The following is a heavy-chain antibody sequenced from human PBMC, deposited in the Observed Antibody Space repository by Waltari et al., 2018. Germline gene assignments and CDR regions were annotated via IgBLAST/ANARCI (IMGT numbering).Heavy chain of an antibody. CDR3: AIYDRGAFDI. CDR2: IYYSGST. D-gene: IGHD3-22*01. V-gene: IGHV4-59*08. J-gene: IGHJ3*02. Sequence: QVQLQESGPRLVKPSETLSLTCPVSGGSISSYYWSWLRQPPGKGLEWIGYIYYSGSTTYNPSLKSRVTISVDTSKNQFSLKLSSVTAADTAVYYCAIYDRGAFDIWGQGTMVTVSS. CDR1: GGSISSYY.